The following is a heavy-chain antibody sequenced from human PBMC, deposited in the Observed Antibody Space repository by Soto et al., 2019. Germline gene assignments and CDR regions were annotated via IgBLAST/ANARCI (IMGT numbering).Heavy chain of an antibody. Sequence: QVQLLESGGGVVQPGRSLRLSCAASGFTFSSYCMHWVRQAPGKGLEWEAVISYDGSNKYYADSVKGRFTISRDNSKNTLYLQMNSRSAEDTAVYYCAKDHLVVVPAAISNYYYYGMDVWGQGTTVTVSS. CDR3: AKDHLVVVPAAISNYYYYGMDV. V-gene: IGHV3-30*18. CDR2: ISYDGSNK. CDR1: GFTFSSYC. D-gene: IGHD2-2*01. J-gene: IGHJ6*02.